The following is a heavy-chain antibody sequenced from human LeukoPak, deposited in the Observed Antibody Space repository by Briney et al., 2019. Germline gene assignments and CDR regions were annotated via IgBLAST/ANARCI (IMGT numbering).Heavy chain of an antibody. CDR2: IYHSGST. CDR3: ARRILYCSSTSCYLWDY. J-gene: IGHJ4*02. Sequence: SKTLSLTCAVSGYSISSGYYWGWIRQPPGKGLEWIGSIYHSGSTYYNPSLKSRVTISVDTSKNQFSLKLGSVTAADTAVYYCARRILYCSSTSCYLWDYWGQGTLVTVSS. D-gene: IGHD2-2*01. V-gene: IGHV4-38-2*01. CDR1: GYSISSGYY.